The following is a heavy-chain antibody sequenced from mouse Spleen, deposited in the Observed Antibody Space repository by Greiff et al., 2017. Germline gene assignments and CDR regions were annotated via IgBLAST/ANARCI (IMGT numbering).Heavy chain of an antibody. J-gene: IGHJ4*01. CDR1: GFSLTSYG. D-gene: IGHD1-2*01. V-gene: IGHV2-9*02. Sequence: VKLVESGPGLVAPSQSLSITCTVSGFSLTSYGVHWVRQPPGKGLEWLGVIWAGGSTNYNSALMSRLSISKDNSKSQVFLKMNSLQTDDTAMYYCASPIHYYGYGAMDYWGQGTSVTVSS. CDR3: ASPIHYYGYGAMDY. CDR2: IWAGGST.